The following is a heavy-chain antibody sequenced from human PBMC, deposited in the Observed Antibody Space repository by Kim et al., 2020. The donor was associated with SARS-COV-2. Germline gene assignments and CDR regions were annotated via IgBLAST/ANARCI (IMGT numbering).Heavy chain of an antibody. CDR3: AKTGEFDY. Sequence: SETLSLTCTVSGGSVSSGNYHWSWIRQPAGKGLEWIGRIYTSGSTNYNPSLKSRVTISLDTSKNQFSLKLTSVTAADTAMYYCAKTGEFDYWGQGTLVIVSS. CDR1: GGSVSSGNYH. V-gene: IGHV4-61*02. CDR2: IYTSGST. D-gene: IGHD7-27*01. J-gene: IGHJ4*02.